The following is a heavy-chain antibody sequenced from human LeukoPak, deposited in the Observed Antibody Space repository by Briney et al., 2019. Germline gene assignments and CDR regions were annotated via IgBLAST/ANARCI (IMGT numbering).Heavy chain of an antibody. J-gene: IGHJ4*02. Sequence: GESLKISCQGSGYSFTNHWIGWVRQTTGKGLEWMGIVYPGDSDIRYSPPFQGQVIISVDKSINTVYLQWSSLKASDSGMYYCARRFIAQPALDYWGQGTLVTVSS. D-gene: IGHD3-16*02. CDR1: GYSFTNHW. CDR2: VYPGDSDI. V-gene: IGHV5-51*01. CDR3: ARRFIAQPALDY.